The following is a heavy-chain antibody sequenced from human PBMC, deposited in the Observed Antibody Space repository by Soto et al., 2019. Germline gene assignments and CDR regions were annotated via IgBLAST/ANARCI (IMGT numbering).Heavy chain of an antibody. Sequence: QVQLVQSGAEVKKPGSSVKVSCKASGGTFSSYAISWVRQAPGQGLEWMGGIIPIFGTANYAQKFQGRVTITADESTNTAYMELSSLRSEDTAVYYCARDVGSYCTNGVCHWFDPWGQGTLVTVSS. CDR1: GGTFSSYA. D-gene: IGHD2-8*01. CDR3: ARDVGSYCTNGVCHWFDP. CDR2: IIPIFGTA. J-gene: IGHJ5*02. V-gene: IGHV1-69*01.